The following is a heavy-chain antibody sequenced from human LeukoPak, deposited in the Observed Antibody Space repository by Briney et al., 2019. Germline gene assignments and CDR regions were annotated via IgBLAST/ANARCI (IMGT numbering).Heavy chain of an antibody. CDR3: AGGRGTSIGFFDY. D-gene: IGHD1-7*01. CDR1: GGSFSGYY. CDR2: INHSGST. J-gene: IGHJ4*02. V-gene: IGHV4-34*01. Sequence: SETLSLTCAVYGGSFSGYYWSWIRQPPGKGLEWIGEINHSGSTNYNPSLKSRVTISVDTSKNQFSLKLSSVTAADTAVYYCAGGRGTSIGFFDYWGQGTLVTVSS.